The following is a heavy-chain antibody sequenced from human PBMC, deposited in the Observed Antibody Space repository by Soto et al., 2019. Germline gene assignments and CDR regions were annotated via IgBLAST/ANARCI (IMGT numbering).Heavy chain of an antibody. V-gene: IGHV3-23*01. CDR1: GFTFSSYA. Sequence: GGSLRLSCAASGFTFSSYAMSWVRQAPGKGLEWVSAISGSGGSTYSADSVKGRFTISRDNSKTTLYLQMNSLRAEDTAVYYCARGAARGIAAAGPFDYWGKGTLVTVSS. D-gene: IGHD6-13*01. CDR3: ARGAARGIAAAGPFDY. CDR2: ISGSGGST. J-gene: IGHJ4*02.